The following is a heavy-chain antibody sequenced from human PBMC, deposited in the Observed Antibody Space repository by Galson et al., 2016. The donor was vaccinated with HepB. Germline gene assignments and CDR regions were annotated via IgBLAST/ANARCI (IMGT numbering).Heavy chain of an antibody. V-gene: IGHV3-33*01. CDR1: AFTFSNYG. J-gene: IGHJ4*02. CDR2: IWTDGSNK. Sequence: SLRLSCAASAFTFSNYGMHWVRQAPGKGLEWVAGIWTDGSNKYYGDSVKGRFTISRDNSKSTLYLQMNSLRAEDTAVYYCAREYLGLHLAARNEPLFDYWGQGTLVTVSS. D-gene: IGHD6-6*01. CDR3: AREYLGLHLAARNEPLFDY.